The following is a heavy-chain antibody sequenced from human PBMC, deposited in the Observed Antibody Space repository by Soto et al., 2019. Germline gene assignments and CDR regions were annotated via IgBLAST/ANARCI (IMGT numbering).Heavy chain of an antibody. J-gene: IGHJ4*02. CDR3: ARREIQGPIDY. CDR1: GYSISSSNW. V-gene: IGHV4-28*01. D-gene: IGHD1-26*01. CDR2: IYYSGTT. Sequence: SETLSLTCAVSGYSISSSNWWGWIRQPPGKGLEWIGYIYYSGTTYYNPSLKSRVTMSVDTSKNQFSLKLTSVTAMDTAVYYCARREIQGPIDYWGQGTLVTVSS.